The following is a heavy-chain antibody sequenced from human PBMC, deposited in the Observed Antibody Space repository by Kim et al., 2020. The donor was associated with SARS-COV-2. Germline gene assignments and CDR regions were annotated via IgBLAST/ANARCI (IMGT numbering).Heavy chain of an antibody. V-gene: IGHV3-20*01. CDR3: AGGFYQGPFDY. J-gene: IGHJ4*02. CDR1: GFSFDDYG. CDR2: INWNGGST. Sequence: GGSLRLSCAAASGFSFDDYGMSWVRQAPGKGLEWVSGINWNGGSTGYADSVKGRFTISRDNAKKSLYLQMNSVRAEDTAFYHCAGGFYQGPFDYWGQGILVTVSS.